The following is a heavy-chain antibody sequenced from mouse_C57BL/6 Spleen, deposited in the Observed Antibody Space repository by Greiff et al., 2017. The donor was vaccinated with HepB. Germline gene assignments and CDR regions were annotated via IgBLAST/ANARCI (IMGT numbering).Heavy chain of an antibody. D-gene: IGHD2-4*01. CDR1: GFTFTDYY. CDR3: ARSMITVMDY. CDR2: IRNKANGYTT. J-gene: IGHJ4*01. Sequence: EVQVVESGGGLVQPGGSLSLSCAASGFTFTDYYMSWVRQPPGKALEWLGFIRNKANGYTTEYSASVKGRFTISRDNSQSILYLQMNALRAEDSATYYCARSMITVMDYWGQGTSVTVSS. V-gene: IGHV7-3*01.